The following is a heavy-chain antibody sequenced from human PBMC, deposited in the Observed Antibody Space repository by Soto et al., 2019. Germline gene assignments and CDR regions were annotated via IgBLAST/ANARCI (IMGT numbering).Heavy chain of an antibody. CDR1: GGSISSDSFY. CDR2: IYYSGDT. J-gene: IGHJ6*02. Sequence: PSETLSLTCTVSGGSISSDSFYWAWIRQPQGKGLEWIGRIYYSGDTYYNPSLAGRLTMSVDTSNQFSLTLRSVTAADTALYYCARNQPQRYCSGGTCRPAYGMDVWGQGTTVTVSS. V-gene: IGHV4-39*01. D-gene: IGHD2-15*01. CDR3: ARNQPQRYCSGGTCRPAYGMDV.